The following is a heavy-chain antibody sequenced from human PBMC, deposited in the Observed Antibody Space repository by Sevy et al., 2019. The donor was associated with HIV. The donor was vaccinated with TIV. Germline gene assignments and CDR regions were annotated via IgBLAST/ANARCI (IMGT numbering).Heavy chain of an antibody. D-gene: IGHD1-26*01. CDR1: GFTFSPYC. CDR2: IRPDGSDK. V-gene: IGHV3-7*01. J-gene: IGHJ4*02. CDR3: ARGVGLDC. Sequence: GGSLRLSCAASGFTFSPYCMTWVRQAPGKGLEWVANIRPDGSDKYYVDSVKGRFTISRDNAKNSVYLQMNSLRADDTAMYYCARGVGLDCWGQGALVTVSS.